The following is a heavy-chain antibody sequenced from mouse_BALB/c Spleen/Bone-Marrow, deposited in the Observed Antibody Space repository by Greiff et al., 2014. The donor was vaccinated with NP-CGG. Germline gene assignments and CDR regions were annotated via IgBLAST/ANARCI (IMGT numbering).Heavy chain of an antibody. J-gene: IGHJ4*01. V-gene: IGHV2-9*02. CDR2: IWAGGST. CDR3: ARVYGSSYDPYYYAMDY. Sequence: QVQLQQSGPGLVAPSQSLSITCTVSGFSLTSYGVYWARQPPGKGLEWLGVIWAGGSTNYNSGLMSRLSISKDNSKSRVLLKMNSLQTDDTAMYYCARVYGSSYDPYYYAMDYWGQGTSVTVSS. CDR1: GFSLTSYG. D-gene: IGHD1-1*01.